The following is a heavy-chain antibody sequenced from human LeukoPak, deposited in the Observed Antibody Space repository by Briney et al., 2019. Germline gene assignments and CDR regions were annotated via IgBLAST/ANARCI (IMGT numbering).Heavy chain of an antibody. CDR2: MSPDSGGT. V-gene: IGHV1-2*02. Sequence: ASVKVSCKASGYTFIGHYIHWVRQAPGQGLEWMGWMSPDSGGTNYAQKFQDRVTMNRDTSITTAYMELSRLTSDDTAIYYCARIMEYYDFTPRGFDIWGQGTVVTVSS. CDR1: GYTFIGHY. D-gene: IGHD3/OR15-3a*01. CDR3: ARIMEYYDFTPRGFDI. J-gene: IGHJ3*02.